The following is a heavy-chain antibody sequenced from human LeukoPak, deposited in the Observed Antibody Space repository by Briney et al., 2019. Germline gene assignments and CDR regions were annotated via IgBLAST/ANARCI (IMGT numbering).Heavy chain of an antibody. CDR1: GYTFTSYG. D-gene: IGHD2-15*01. CDR3: ARENCSGGGCYSVWFDP. J-gene: IGHJ5*02. V-gene: IGHV1-18*01. CDR2: ISAYNGNT. Sequence: GASVKVSCKASGYTFTSYGISWVRQAPGQGLEWMGWISAYNGNTNYAQKLQGRVTMTTDTSTSTAYMELRSLRSDDTAVYYCARENCSGGGCYSVWFDPWGQGTLVTVSS.